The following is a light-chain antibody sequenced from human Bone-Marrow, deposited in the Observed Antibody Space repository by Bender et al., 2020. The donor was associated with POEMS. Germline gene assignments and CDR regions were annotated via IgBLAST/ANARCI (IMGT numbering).Light chain of an antibody. J-gene: IGLJ3*02. V-gene: IGLV3-1*01. CDR2: HDV. CDR3: ATWDDSLNGWV. Sequence: SYGLTQPPSVSVSPGQTATVTCSGDKLGDKRASWYQQKAGQSPTLVIYHDVKRPSGVPVRFSGSKSGSSASLAISGLQSEDVAHYYCATWDDSLNGWVFGGGTKLTVL. CDR1: KLGDKR.